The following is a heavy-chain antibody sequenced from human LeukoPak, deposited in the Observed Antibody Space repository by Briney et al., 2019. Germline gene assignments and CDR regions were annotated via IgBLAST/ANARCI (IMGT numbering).Heavy chain of an antibody. D-gene: IGHD3-16*01. CDR3: ATLREDYVWGSPPSS. J-gene: IGHJ5*02. V-gene: IGHV1-69*13. Sequence: EASVTVSCKASGGTFSSYAISWVRQAPGQGLEWMGGIIPIFGTANYAQKFQGRVTITADESTSTAYMELSSLRSEDTAVYYCATLREDYVWGSPPSSWGQGTLVTVSS. CDR2: IIPIFGTA. CDR1: GGTFSSYA.